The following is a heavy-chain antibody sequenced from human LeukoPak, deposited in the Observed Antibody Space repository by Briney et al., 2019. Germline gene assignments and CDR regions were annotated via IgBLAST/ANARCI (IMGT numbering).Heavy chain of an antibody. J-gene: IGHJ3*02. CDR3: ARVPHRGTIVELPGTILDACDI. CDR1: GYTFTVTGYY. Sequence: ASVKISCKVSGYTFTVTGYYIRWVRRAPGQGLEWMGWINPNSGSTNYAQRFQGRITMTRDTSISTAYMELSSLRSDDTALYYCARVPHRGTIVELPGTILDACDIWSQGTMVTVSS. CDR2: INPNSGST. D-gene: IGHD1-7*01. V-gene: IGHV1-2*02.